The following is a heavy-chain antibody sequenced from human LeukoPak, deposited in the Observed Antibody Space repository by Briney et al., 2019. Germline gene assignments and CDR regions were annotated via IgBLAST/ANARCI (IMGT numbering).Heavy chain of an antibody. CDR3: ARGRPHGNDY. CDR1: GFTFSDYA. D-gene: IGHD4-23*01. V-gene: IGHV3-74*01. Sequence: SGGSLRLSCAASGFTFSDYAMSWVRQAPGKGLVWVSRIASDGSSTTYADSVKGRFSISRDNAKNTLYLQMNSLRVEDTAVYYCARGRPHGNDYWGQGTLVTVSS. J-gene: IGHJ4*02. CDR2: IASDGSST.